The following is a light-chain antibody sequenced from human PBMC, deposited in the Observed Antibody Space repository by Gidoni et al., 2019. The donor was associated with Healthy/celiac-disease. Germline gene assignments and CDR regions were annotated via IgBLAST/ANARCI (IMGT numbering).Light chain of an antibody. CDR3: NSRDSSGNRNV. J-gene: IGLJ1*01. V-gene: IGLV3-19*01. CDR2: GKN. CDR1: SLRSYY. Sequence: SSELTQDPAVSVALGQTVRITCQGDSLRSYYVSWYQQKPGQAPVLVIYGKNNRPSGIPDRFSGSNSGNTASLTIPGAQAEDEADYYCNSRDSSGNRNVFGTGTKVTVL.